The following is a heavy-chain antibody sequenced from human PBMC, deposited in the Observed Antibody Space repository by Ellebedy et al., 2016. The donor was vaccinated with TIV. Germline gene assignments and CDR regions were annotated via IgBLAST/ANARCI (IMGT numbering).Heavy chain of an antibody. Sequence: PGGSLRLSCAASGFTFTNYHMHWVRQAPGKGLEWVALIWSDGSLESYADSVKGRFTLSRDSSENTVYLHMNSLRADDTAVYYCAREVGGGQGDMDVWGQGTTVTVSS. CDR1: GFTFTNYH. CDR2: IWSDGSLE. J-gene: IGHJ6*02. D-gene: IGHD1-26*01. CDR3: AREVGGGQGDMDV. V-gene: IGHV3-33*01.